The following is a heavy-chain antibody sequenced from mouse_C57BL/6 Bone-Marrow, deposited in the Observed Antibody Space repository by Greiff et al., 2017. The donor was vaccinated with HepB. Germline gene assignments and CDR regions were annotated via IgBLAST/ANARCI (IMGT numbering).Heavy chain of an antibody. V-gene: IGHV1-69*01. CDR2: IDPSDSYT. Sequence: QVQLQQPGAELVMPGASVKLSCKASGYTFTSYWMHWVKQRPGQGLEWIGEIDPSDSYTSYNQKFKGKATLTVDQSSSTAYMQLNSLTSEDSAVYYCVVITTVVPYAMDYWGQGTSVTVSS. CDR3: VVITTVVPYAMDY. CDR1: GYTFTSYW. J-gene: IGHJ4*01. D-gene: IGHD1-1*01.